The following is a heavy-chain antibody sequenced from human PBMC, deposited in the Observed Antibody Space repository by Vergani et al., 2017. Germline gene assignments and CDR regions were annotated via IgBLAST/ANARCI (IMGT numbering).Heavy chain of an antibody. CDR2: IRSKSNGGTT. CDR3: TTDVRWEFPPPDY. D-gene: IGHD1-26*01. V-gene: IGHV3-15*01. CDR1: GFTFSSYA. Sequence: EVQLLESGGGLVQPGGSLRLSCAASGFTFSSYAMSWVRQAPGKGLEWVGRIRSKSNGGTTDHAAPVKGRFTISRDDSKNTLYLQMNSLKTEDTAVYYCTTDVRWEFPPPDYWGQGTLVTVSS. J-gene: IGHJ4*02.